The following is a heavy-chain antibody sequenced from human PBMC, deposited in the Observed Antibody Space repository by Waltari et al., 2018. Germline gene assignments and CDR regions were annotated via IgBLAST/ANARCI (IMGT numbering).Heavy chain of an antibody. CDR2: NHGSGTT. V-gene: IGHV4-4*02. D-gene: IGHD2-15*01. Sequence: QVQLQESGPGLVKPSGTLSLTCSGTGDSVSSSYWWSWVRQPPGEGLEWIGSNHGSGTTNYNPSLASVVSMSMDPSNNQLSLKVTSASAADAAIYYCARDRGRGLYLDSWGQGTLVTV. CDR3: ARDRGRGLYLDS. J-gene: IGHJ4*02. CDR1: GDSVSSSYW.